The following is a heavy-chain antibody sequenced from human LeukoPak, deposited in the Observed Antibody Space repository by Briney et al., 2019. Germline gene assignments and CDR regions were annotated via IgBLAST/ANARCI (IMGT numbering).Heavy chain of an antibody. J-gene: IGHJ4*02. CDR3: ARDPGSSSWTPFDY. CDR1: GYTFTSYG. D-gene: IGHD6-13*01. V-gene: IGHV1-18*01. Sequence: GASVKVSCKASGYTFTSYGISWVRQAPGQGLEWMGWICAYNGNTNYAQKLQGRVTMTTDTSTSTAYMELRSLRSDDTAVYYCARDPGSSSWTPFDYWGQGTLVTVSS. CDR2: ICAYNGNT.